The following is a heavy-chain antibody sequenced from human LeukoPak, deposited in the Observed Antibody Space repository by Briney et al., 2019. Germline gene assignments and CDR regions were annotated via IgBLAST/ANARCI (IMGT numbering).Heavy chain of an antibody. Sequence: GSLRLSCAASGFTFSPYEMNWVRQAPGKGLEWIGEINHSGSTNYNPSLKSRVTISVDTSKNQFSLKLSSVTAADTAVYYCAREKHRNWFDPWGQGTLVTVSS. CDR3: AREKHRNWFDP. CDR2: INHSGST. D-gene: IGHD2-21*01. J-gene: IGHJ5*02. V-gene: IGHV4-34*01. CDR1: GFTFSPYE.